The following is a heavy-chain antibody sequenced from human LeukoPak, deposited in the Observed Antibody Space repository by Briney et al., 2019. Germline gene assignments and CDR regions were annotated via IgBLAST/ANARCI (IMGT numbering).Heavy chain of an antibody. V-gene: IGHV4-34*01. D-gene: IGHD1-1*01. CDR3: ARRRNWNDVLDS. Sequence: SDTLSLTCAVYSGSFSPYLWSWIRQPPGKGLEWIAEISHSGNANYNPSLKNRVAISVDPSKNQFSLTMNSVTAADTAVYYCARRRNWNDVLDSWGQGTLVTVSS. J-gene: IGHJ4*02. CDR1: SGSFSPYL. CDR2: ISHSGNA.